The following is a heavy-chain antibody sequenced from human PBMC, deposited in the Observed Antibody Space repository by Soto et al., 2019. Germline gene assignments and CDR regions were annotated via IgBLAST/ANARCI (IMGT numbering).Heavy chain of an antibody. CDR2: IIPLFGTP. V-gene: IGHV1-69*01. Sequence: QVQLVQSGAEVKKPGSSVKVSCKASGGIFSTYAISWLRQAPGQGLEWMGGIIPLFGTPNYAQRFQGRVTITADESTSTAYMGGGGGGGGGTAVYYCARDRDDYGSGNYYNRIDFWGQGTLVTVSS. D-gene: IGHD3-10*01. J-gene: IGHJ4*02. CDR1: GGIFSTYA. CDR3: ARDRDDYGSGNYYNRIDF.